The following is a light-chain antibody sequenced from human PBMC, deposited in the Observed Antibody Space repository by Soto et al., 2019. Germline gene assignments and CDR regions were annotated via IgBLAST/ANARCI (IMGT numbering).Light chain of an antibody. Sequence: ELVLTQSPVALSLSSGERATLSCRASQSVSSTLLTWYQQKPGQAPRLLIYGVSSRATGIPDRFSGSGSGTDFTLTISSLQSEDFAVYYCQQYNNWPRTFGQGTKVEIK. J-gene: IGKJ1*01. V-gene: IGKV3D-15*01. CDR1: QSVSST. CDR3: QQYNNWPRT. CDR2: GVS.